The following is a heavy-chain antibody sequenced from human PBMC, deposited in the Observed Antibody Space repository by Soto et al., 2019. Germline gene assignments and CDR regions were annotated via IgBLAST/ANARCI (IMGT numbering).Heavy chain of an antibody. Sequence: QVQLVESGGGVVQPGRSLRLSCAASGFTFNNYGIHWARQAPGKVLEWVAAISNDGSDKYYADSVKGRLTISRDNSKNTVFLQISSLRAEDTAVSYCAKDQARAASHGIDWGQGTMVTVSS. CDR2: ISNDGSDK. CDR1: GFTFNNYG. V-gene: IGHV3-30*18. J-gene: IGHJ3*01. D-gene: IGHD6-13*01. CDR3: AKDQARAASHGID.